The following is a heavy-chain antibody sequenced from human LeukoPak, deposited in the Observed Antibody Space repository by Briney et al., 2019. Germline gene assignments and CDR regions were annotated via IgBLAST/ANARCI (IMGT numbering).Heavy chain of an antibody. CDR2: IWYDGSNK. Sequence: GGSLRLSCAAFGFTFSSYGMHWVRQAPGKGLEWVAVIWYDGSNKYYADSVKGRFTISRDNSKNTLYLQMNSLRAEDTAVYYCARNPGYGSGGYYFDYWGQGTLVTVSS. CDR3: ARNPGYGSGGYYFDY. D-gene: IGHD3-10*01. CDR1: GFTFSSYG. J-gene: IGHJ4*02. V-gene: IGHV3-33*01.